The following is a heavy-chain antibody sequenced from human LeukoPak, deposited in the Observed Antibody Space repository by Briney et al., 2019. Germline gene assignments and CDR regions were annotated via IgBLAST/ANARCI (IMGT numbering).Heavy chain of an antibody. CDR3: AGGQMYTSGGFDN. V-gene: IGHV3-53*01. D-gene: IGHD6-19*01. J-gene: IGHJ4*02. Sequence: GGSLILSCAASGFSVSDKYMSWVRQAPGKGLEWVSVLYTGGNIYYADFVKGRFTISRDNSNNMVFLQMNSLTAEDTALYYCAGGQMYTSGGFDNWGQGALVTVSS. CDR1: GFSVSDKY. CDR2: LYTGGNI.